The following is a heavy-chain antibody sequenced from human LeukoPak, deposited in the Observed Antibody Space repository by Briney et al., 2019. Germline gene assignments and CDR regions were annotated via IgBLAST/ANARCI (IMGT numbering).Heavy chain of an antibody. J-gene: IGHJ4*02. Sequence: PGGSLRLSCAASGFTFSSYWMSWVRQAPGKGLEWVANIKQDGSEKYYVDSVKGRVTISRDNAKNSLYLQMNSLRAEDTAVYYCARVDDSSGYYYVSEPYYFDYWGQGTLVTVSS. CDR1: GFTFSSYW. V-gene: IGHV3-7*01. CDR2: IKQDGSEK. D-gene: IGHD3-22*01. CDR3: ARVDDSSGYYYVSEPYYFDY.